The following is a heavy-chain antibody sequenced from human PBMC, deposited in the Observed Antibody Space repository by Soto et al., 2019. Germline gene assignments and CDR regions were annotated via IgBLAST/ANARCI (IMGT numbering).Heavy chain of an antibody. CDR3: ASSTMIVVITA. CDR2: ISGSNNRT. V-gene: IGHV3-23*01. D-gene: IGHD3-22*01. Sequence: GGSLRLSCASSGFTFSNYAMNWVRQAPGKGLEWVSIISGSNNRTYYADSVKGRFTISRDNSQNTLYLQMNSLRADDTAIYYCASSTMIVVITAWGQGTLVTVSS. J-gene: IGHJ5*02. CDR1: GFTFSNYA.